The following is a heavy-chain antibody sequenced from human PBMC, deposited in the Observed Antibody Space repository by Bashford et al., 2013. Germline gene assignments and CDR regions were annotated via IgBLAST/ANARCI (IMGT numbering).Heavy chain of an antibody. J-gene: IGHJ3*01. D-gene: IGHD1-20*01. Sequence: SSETLSLTCTVSGGSISSYYWSWIRQPAGKGLEWIGRIYTSGSTNYNPSLKSRVTISVDTSKNHFSLKLSSVTAADTAVYYCAREKFKLTGTYLFCLLIVWGQGTMVTVSS. CDR1: GGSISSYY. CDR2: IYTSGST. CDR3: AREKFKLTGTYLFCLLIV. V-gene: IGHV4-4*07.